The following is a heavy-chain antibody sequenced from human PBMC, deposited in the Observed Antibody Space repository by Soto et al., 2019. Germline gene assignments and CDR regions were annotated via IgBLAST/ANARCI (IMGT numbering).Heavy chain of an antibody. CDR3: AKDLGKLRFLAWLLFGAFDL. D-gene: IGHD3-3*01. J-gene: IGHJ3*01. Sequence: LRLSCAASGFTFSSYAMSWVRQAPGKGLEWVSAISGSGGSTYYADSVKGRFTISRDNSKNTLYLQMNSLRAEDTAVYYCAKDLGKLRFLAWLLFGAFDLWGQGTMVTVSS. V-gene: IGHV3-23*01. CDR1: GFTFSSYA. CDR2: ISGSGGST.